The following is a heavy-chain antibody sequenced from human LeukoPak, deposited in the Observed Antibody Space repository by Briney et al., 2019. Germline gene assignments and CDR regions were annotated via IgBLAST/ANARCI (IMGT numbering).Heavy chain of an antibody. Sequence: GGSLRLSCAASGFTFSSYSMNWVRQAPGKGLEWVSSISSSSYIYYADSVKGRFTISRDNAKNSLYLQMNSLRAEDTAVYYCARDRSSSWYGDYYGMDVWGQGTTVTVSS. J-gene: IGHJ6*02. V-gene: IGHV3-21*01. CDR2: ISSSSYI. CDR3: ARDRSSSWYGDYYGMDV. D-gene: IGHD6-13*01. CDR1: GFTFSSYS.